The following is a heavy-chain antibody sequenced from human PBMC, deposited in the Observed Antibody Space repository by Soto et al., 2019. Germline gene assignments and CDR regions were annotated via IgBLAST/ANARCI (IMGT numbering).Heavy chain of an antibody. V-gene: IGHV1-69*06. J-gene: IGHJ6*02. CDR2: IIPIFGTA. CDR1: GGTFSSYA. D-gene: IGHD5-18*01. Sequence: QVQLVQSGAEVKKPGSSVKVSCKASGGTFSSYAISWVRQAPGQGLEWMGGIIPIFGTANYAQKFQGRVTITPDKSTSTAYMELSSLRSEDTAVYYCARGYSYETRGYYYYGMDVWGQGTTVTVSS. CDR3: ARGYSYETRGYYYYGMDV.